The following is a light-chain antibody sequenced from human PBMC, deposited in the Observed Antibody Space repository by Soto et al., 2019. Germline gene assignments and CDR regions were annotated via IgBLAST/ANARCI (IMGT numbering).Light chain of an antibody. Sequence: EIVLTHSPGTLSLSPGERATLSFSASQTVNSDYLTWYQQKPGQAPRLLIYAASSGATGIPDRFSGSGSETDFTLTINRLEPEDFAVYYCQYYGNSRITFGQGTRLEIK. CDR2: AAS. CDR3: QYYGNSRIT. CDR1: QTVNSDY. J-gene: IGKJ5*01. V-gene: IGKV3-20*01.